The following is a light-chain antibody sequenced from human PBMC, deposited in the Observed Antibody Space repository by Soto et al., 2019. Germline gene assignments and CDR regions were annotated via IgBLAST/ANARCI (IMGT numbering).Light chain of an antibody. J-gene: IGLJ1*01. CDR3: TSYTSSSTYV. V-gene: IGLV2-14*01. Sequence: QSALTQPASVSGSPGQLITISCIGTSSDVGGYNYVSWYQQYPGKAPKVMIYEVSNRPSGVTNRFSGSKSGNTASLTISGLQAEDEADYYCTSYTSSSTYVFGTGTKLTVL. CDR1: SSDVGGYNY. CDR2: EVS.